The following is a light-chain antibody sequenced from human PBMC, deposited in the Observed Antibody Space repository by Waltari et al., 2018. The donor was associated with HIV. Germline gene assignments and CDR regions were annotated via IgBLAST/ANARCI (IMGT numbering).Light chain of an antibody. CDR2: AAS. J-gene: IGKJ2*01. CDR3: QQSYSPPFT. Sequence: DIQMTQSPSSLSASVGDRVTIACRASQTITTYLNWYQQKPGKAPKLLIYAASSLQSGVPSRFSGSGSGSDFTLTISSLQLEDFGIYFCQQSYSPPFTFGQGTKLEIK. V-gene: IGKV1-39*01. CDR1: QTITTY.